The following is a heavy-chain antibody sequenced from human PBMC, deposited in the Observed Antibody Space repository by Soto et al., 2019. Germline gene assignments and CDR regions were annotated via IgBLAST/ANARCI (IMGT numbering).Heavy chain of an antibody. V-gene: IGHV1-2*02. D-gene: IGHD3-10*01. CDR1: GYTFTGYY. CDR2: INPNSGGT. Sequence: GASVKVSCKASGYTFTGYYMHWVRQAPGQGLEWMGWINPNSGGTNYAQKFQGRVTMTRDTSISTAYTELSRLRSDDTAVYYCAREYYGSGSYAFDIWGQGTMVTVSS. CDR3: AREYYGSGSYAFDI. J-gene: IGHJ3*02.